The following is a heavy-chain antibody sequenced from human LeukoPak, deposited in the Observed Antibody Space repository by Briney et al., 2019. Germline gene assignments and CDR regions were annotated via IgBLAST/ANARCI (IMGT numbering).Heavy chain of an antibody. CDR3: MLGPGRYDSSDFDY. CDR1: GFSFNNAW. D-gene: IGHD3-22*01. CDR2: IKSKTNGGTT. Sequence: GGSLRLSCAASGFSFNNAWMNWGRQAPGKGLEWVGRIKSKTNGGTTEYAAPVKGRFTILRDDSKNTLYLQMNSLKTEDTAVYYCMLGPGRYDSSDFDYWGQGILVTVSS. V-gene: IGHV3-15*07. J-gene: IGHJ4*02.